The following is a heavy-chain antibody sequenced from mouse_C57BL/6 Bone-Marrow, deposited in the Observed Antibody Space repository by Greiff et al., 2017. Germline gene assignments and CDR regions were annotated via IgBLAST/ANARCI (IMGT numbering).Heavy chain of an antibody. CDR1: GYTFTGYW. D-gene: IGHD1-1*01. CDR2: ILPGSGST. J-gene: IGHJ2*01. V-gene: IGHV1-9*01. CDR3: AREGIYYYGSSFFYYFDY. Sequence: VQLQQSGAELMKPGASVKLSCKATGYTFTGYWIEWVKQRPGHGLEWIGEILPGSGSTNYNEKFKGKATFTADTSSNTAYMQLSSLTTEDSAIYYCAREGIYYYGSSFFYYFDYWGQGTTLTVSS.